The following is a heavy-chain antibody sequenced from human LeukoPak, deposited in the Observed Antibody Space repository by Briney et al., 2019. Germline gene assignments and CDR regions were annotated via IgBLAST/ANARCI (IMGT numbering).Heavy chain of an antibody. Sequence: PGGSLRLSCAASGFTFRSYETNWVRQAPGKGLEWVSYISSSGSTIYYADSVKGRFTISRDNAKNSLYLQMNSLRAEDTAVYYCAELGITMIGGVWGKGTTVTISS. CDR1: GFTFRSYE. V-gene: IGHV3-48*03. D-gene: IGHD3-10*02. CDR3: AELGITMIGGV. CDR2: ISSSGSTI. J-gene: IGHJ6*04.